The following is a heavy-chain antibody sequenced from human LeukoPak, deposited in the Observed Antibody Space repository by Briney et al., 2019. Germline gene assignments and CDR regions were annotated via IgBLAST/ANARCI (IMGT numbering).Heavy chain of an antibody. V-gene: IGHV4-59*01. CDR1: GGSISSYY. CDR3: ARFNYYGSGSYSYYFDY. Sequence: SETLSLTCTVSGGSISSYYWSWIRRPPGKGLEWIGYIYYSGSTNYNPSLKSRVTISVDTSKNQFSLKLSSVTAADTAVYYCARFNYYGSGSYSYYFDYWGQGTLVTVSS. J-gene: IGHJ4*02. CDR2: IYYSGST. D-gene: IGHD3-10*01.